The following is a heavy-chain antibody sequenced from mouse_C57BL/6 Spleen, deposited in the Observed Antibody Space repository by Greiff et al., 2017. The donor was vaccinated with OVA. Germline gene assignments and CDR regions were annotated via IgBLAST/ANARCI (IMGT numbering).Heavy chain of an antibody. CDR3: ARTGNWYFDV. D-gene: IGHD4-1*01. CDR1: GYTFTSYW. V-gene: IGHV1-52*01. CDR2: IDPSDSET. J-gene: IGHJ1*03. Sequence: VQLQQSGAELVRPGSSVKLSCKASGYTFTSYWMHWVKQRPIQGLEWIGNIDPSDSETHYNQKFKDKATLTVDKSSSTAYMQLSSLTSEDSAVYYCARTGNWYFDVWGTGTTVTVSS.